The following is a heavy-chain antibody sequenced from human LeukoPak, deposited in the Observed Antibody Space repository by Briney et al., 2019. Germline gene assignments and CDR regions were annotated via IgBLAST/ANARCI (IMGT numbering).Heavy chain of an antibody. V-gene: IGHV4-30-2*01. Sequence: SETLSLTCDVSGGSVSSGGYSWSWVRQPPGKGLEWIGYISQSGSTSYNPSLKSRVTMSIDTSTNQFSLKLISVTAADTAVYYCARGSSPPLYTSGWFYFDYWGQGTLATVSS. D-gene: IGHD6-19*01. CDR1: GGSVSSGGYS. CDR3: ARGSSPPLYTSGWFYFDY. CDR2: ISQSGST. J-gene: IGHJ4*02.